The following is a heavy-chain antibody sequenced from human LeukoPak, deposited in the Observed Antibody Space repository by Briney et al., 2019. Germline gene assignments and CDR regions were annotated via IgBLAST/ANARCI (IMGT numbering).Heavy chain of an antibody. Sequence: SETLSLTCTVSGGPISSSSYYWGWIRQPPGKGLEWIGSIYYSGSTYYNPCLKSRVTISVDTSKNQFALKLTSVTAADTAIYYCARGKYSSSWFLDYWGQGTLVIVSS. D-gene: IGHD6-13*01. CDR2: IYYSGST. V-gene: IGHV4-39*06. CDR1: GGPISSSSYY. CDR3: ARGKYSSSWFLDY. J-gene: IGHJ4*02.